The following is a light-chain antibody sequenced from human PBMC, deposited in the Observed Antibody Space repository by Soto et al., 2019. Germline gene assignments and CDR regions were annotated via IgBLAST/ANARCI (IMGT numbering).Light chain of an antibody. CDR3: MQALQTPQVT. V-gene: IGKV2-28*01. J-gene: IGKJ2*01. CDR2: LGS. CDR1: QSLLHSNGYNY. Sequence: DIVMTQSPLSLPVTPGEPASISCRSSQSLLHSNGYNYLDWYLQKPGQSPQLLIYLGSNRASGVPDRFSGRGSGTDFTLKISRVEAEDVGVYYCMQALQTPQVTFGQGTKLQIK.